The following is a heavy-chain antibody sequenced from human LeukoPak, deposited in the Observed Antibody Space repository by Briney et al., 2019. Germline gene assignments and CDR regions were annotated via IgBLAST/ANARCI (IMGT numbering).Heavy chain of an antibody. CDR2: IYTSGST. J-gene: IGHJ4*02. D-gene: IGHD3-22*01. CDR3: ARGEAAYYYDSSENIGFGIGY. Sequence: SQTLSLTCTVSGGSISSGSYYWSWIRQPAGKGLEWIGRIYTSGSTNYNPSLKSRVTISVDTSKNQFSLKLSSVTAADTAVYYCARGEAAYYYDSSENIGFGIGYWGQGTLVTVSS. V-gene: IGHV4-61*02. CDR1: GGSISSGSYY.